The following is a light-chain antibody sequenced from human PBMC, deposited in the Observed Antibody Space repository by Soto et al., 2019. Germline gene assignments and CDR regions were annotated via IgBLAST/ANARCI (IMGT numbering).Light chain of an antibody. V-gene: IGKV1-9*01. CDR2: AAS. Sequence: DTQLTQSPSFLSASVGDRVTITCRASQDVSRSLGWYQQKPGKAPKLLISAASTLHSGVPSRFSGSGSGTDFTLTISSLQPEDFATYYCLQDFSYPRTFGQGTKVEIK. CDR3: LQDFSYPRT. J-gene: IGKJ1*01. CDR1: QDVSRS.